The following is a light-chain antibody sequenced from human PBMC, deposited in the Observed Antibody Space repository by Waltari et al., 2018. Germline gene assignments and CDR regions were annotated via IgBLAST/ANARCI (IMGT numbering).Light chain of an antibody. CDR2: GAS. V-gene: IGKV3-15*01. J-gene: IGKJ1*01. CDR3: QQYNNWPPWT. Sequence: EIVMTQSPATLSVSPGERATPSCRASQRVSSNLAGYPQKPGQAPRLLIYGASTRATGIPARFSGSGSGTEFTLTISSLQSEDFAVYYCQQYNNWPPWTFGQGTKVEIK. CDR1: QRVSSN.